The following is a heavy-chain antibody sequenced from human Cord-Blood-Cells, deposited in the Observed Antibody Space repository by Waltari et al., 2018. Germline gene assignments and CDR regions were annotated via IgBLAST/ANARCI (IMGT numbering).Heavy chain of an antibody. V-gene: IGHV4-39*01. CDR2: IYYSGST. D-gene: IGHD7-27*01. J-gene: IGHJ3*02. CDR1: GGSISSSSYY. CDR3: ARMSYWGSRAFDI. Sequence: QLQLQESGPGPVKPSETLSLTCTVSGGSISSSSYYWGWIRQPPGKGLEWIGSIYYSGSTYYNPSLKSRVTISVDTSKNQFSLKLSSVTAADTAVYYCARMSYWGSRAFDIWGQGTMVTVSS.